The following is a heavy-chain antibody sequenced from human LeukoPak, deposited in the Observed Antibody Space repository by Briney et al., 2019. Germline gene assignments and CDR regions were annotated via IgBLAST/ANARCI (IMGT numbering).Heavy chain of an antibody. V-gene: IGHV3-11*01. J-gene: IGHJ4*02. D-gene: IGHD5-18*01. Sequence: GGSLRLSCAASGYTFSDYYMSWIRQAPGRGPEWVSYSSSSGSAIYYADSVKGRFTISRDNAKNSLYLQMSSLRVEDTAVYYCARDPRGITALVDYFDYWGQGTLVTVSS. CDR3: ARDPRGITALVDYFDY. CDR1: GYTFSDYY. CDR2: SSSSGSAI.